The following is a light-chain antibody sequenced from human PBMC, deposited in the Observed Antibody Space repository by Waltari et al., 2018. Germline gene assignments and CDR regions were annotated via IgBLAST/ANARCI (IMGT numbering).Light chain of an antibody. CDR3: SSYTTSSTVV. Sequence: QSALTQPASVSGSPGQSITISCTGTSSDVGGYNYVSWYQQHPGKAPKLRIYEVSNRPSGLSNRVSGSKSGNTASLTIFGLQAEDEADYYCSSYTTSSTVVFGGGTKLTVL. CDR1: SSDVGGYNY. V-gene: IGLV2-14*01. J-gene: IGLJ3*02. CDR2: EVS.